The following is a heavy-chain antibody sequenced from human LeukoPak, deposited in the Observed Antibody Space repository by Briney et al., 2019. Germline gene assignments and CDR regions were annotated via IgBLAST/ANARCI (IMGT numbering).Heavy chain of an antibody. D-gene: IGHD3-16*01. CDR1: GFTFSSYS. CDR2: ISSSSSYI. J-gene: IGHJ4*02. V-gene: IGHV3-21*01. CDR3: ARLDDYDWSDY. Sequence: GGSLRLSCAASGFTFSSYSMNWVRQAPGKWLEWVSSISSSSSYIYYADSVKGRFTISRDNAKNSLYLQMNSLRAEDTAVYYCARLDDYDWSDYWGQGTLVTVSS.